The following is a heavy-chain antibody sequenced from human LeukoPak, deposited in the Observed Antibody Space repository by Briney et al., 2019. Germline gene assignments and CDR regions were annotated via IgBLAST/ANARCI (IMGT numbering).Heavy chain of an antibody. Sequence: PGRSLRLSCAASGFTFSSYDIHRVRQAPGKGLEWVAAIWHDGSNEYYVDSVKGRFTISRDNSKNTLYLQMDSLRAEDTAVYYCARDNSRTLDYWGQGTLVTVSS. J-gene: IGHJ4*02. CDR2: IWHDGSNE. CDR3: ARDNSRTLDY. CDR1: GFTFSSYD. V-gene: IGHV3-33*01.